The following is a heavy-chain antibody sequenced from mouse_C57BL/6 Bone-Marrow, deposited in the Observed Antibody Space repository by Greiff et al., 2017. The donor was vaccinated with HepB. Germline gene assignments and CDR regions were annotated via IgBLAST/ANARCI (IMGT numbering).Heavy chain of an antibody. J-gene: IGHJ1*03. CDR1: GFNINNTY. CDR3: ASTTVVAPGYFDV. Sequence: VQLQQSVAELVRPGASVKLSCTASGFNINNTYMHWVKQRPEQGLEWIGRIDPANGNTKYAPKFQGKATLTADTASNTAYLQLSILTSADTAIYFCASTTVVAPGYFDVWGTGTTVTVSS. CDR2: IDPANGNT. V-gene: IGHV14-3*01. D-gene: IGHD1-1*01.